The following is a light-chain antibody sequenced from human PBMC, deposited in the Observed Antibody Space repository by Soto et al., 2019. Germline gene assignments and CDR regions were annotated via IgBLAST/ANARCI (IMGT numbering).Light chain of an antibody. J-gene: IGKJ3*01. CDR2: GAS. CDR1: QSVSSNY. CDR3: QQYGRSPAT. V-gene: IGKV3-20*01. Sequence: EIVLTQSPGTLSLSPGERATLSCRASQSVSSNYLVWYQQKPGQAPRLLIYGASSRSTGIPDSFSGSGSGTDLTLTISRLEPEEFAVYYCQQYGRSPATFGPGTKVDIK.